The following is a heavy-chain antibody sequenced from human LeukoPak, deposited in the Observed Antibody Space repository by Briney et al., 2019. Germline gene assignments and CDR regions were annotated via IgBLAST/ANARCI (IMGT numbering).Heavy chain of an antibody. CDR3: ARDSPIVVVPAAQGWFDP. Sequence: GGSLRLSCAASGFTFSSYGMHWVRQAPGKGLEWVAVIWYDGSNKYYADSVKGRFTISRDNSKNTLYLQMNSLRAEDTAVYYCARDSPIVVVPAAQGWFDPWGQGTLVTVSS. CDR2: IWYDGSNK. CDR1: GFTFSSYG. V-gene: IGHV3-33*08. D-gene: IGHD2-2*01. J-gene: IGHJ5*02.